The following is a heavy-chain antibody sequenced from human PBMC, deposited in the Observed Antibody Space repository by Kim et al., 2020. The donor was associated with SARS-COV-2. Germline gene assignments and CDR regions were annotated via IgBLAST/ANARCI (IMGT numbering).Heavy chain of an antibody. Sequence: ASVKVSCNTSGYIFTAYYMHWVRQAPGQGPEWLGRINTNTGVTKSAQKFQGRVTMTRDTSISTAYMEMYSLKSDDTAVYYCARAPTVGPTGDFDNWGQGTLVTVSS. CDR1: GYIFTAYY. V-gene: IGHV1-2*06. J-gene: IGHJ4*02. CDR2: INTNTGVT. CDR3: ARAPTVGPTGDFDN. D-gene: IGHD7-27*01.